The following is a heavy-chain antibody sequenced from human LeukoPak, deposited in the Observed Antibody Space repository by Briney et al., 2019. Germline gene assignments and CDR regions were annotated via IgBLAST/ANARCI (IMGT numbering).Heavy chain of an antibody. J-gene: IGHJ4*02. V-gene: IGHV3-23*01. Sequence: PGGSLRPSCAASGFTFSSSAMGWVRQAPGKGLEWVAGISDSGGRMYYPDSVKGRFTISRDNSKNTLYLQMGSLRGDDTALYYCAKVLGYCSGGNCYIVDYWGQGTLVTVSS. CDR2: ISDSGGRM. CDR1: GFTFSSSA. CDR3: AKVLGYCSGGNCYIVDY. D-gene: IGHD2-15*01.